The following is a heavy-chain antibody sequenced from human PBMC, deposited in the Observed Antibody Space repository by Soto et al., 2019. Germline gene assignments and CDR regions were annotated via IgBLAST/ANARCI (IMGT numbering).Heavy chain of an antibody. CDR3: STVSTLTREYFQH. CDR2: ISSSSSTI. CDR1: GFTFSSYS. D-gene: IGHD2-2*01. V-gene: IGHV3-48*01. Sequence: SGGSLRLSCAASGFTFSSYSMNWVRQAPGKGLEWLSYISSSSSTIYYADSVKGRFTISRDDSKNTLYLQMNSLKTEDTAVYWCSTVSTLTREYFQHWGQGTLVTVSS. J-gene: IGHJ1*01.